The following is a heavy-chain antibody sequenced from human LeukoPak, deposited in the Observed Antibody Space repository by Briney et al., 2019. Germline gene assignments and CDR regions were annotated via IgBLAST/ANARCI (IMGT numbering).Heavy chain of an antibody. D-gene: IGHD2-2*01. J-gene: IGHJ4*02. CDR3: ARDWYHAIDY. V-gene: IGHV3-21*01. CDR1: GFTFSSYS. CDR2: ISGSSSYI. Sequence: GGSLRLSCAASGFTFSSYSMNWVRQAPGKGLEWVSSISGSSSYIYYADSVKGRFTISRDDAKNSLYLQMNSLRADDTAVYYCARDWYHAIDYWGQGTLVTVSS.